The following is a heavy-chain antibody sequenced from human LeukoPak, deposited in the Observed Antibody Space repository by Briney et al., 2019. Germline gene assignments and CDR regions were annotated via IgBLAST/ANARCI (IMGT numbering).Heavy chain of an antibody. Sequence: ASVKVSCKASGYTFTNYGFSWVRQAPGQGLEWMGWISAHNGNTGYAQKFQGRVTMTTDTSTSTAYMELRSLTSDDTAVYYCARSPSGYDRLIDYWGQGTLVTVSS. J-gene: IGHJ4*02. D-gene: IGHD5-12*01. CDR3: ARSPSGYDRLIDY. V-gene: IGHV1-18*04. CDR2: ISAHNGNT. CDR1: GYTFTNYG.